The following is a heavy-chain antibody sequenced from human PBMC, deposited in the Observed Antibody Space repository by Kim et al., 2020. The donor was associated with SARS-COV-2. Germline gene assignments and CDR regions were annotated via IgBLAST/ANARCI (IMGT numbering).Heavy chain of an antibody. CDR1: GVSISSGGDY. Sequence: SETLSLTCTVSGVSISSGGDYWSWIRQRPGKGLEWIGCIYFSGTTYYNPSLESRIIISVDTSKNQFSLKLSSVTAADTAVYYCATIPKVCSGGSCYYNWFDPWGQGTRVTVSS. J-gene: IGHJ5*02. CDR2: IYFSGTT. V-gene: IGHV4-31*03. CDR3: ATIPKVCSGGSCYYNWFDP. D-gene: IGHD2-15*01.